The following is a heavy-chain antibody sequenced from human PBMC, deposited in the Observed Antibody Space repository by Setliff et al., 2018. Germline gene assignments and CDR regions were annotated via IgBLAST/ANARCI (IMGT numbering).Heavy chain of an antibody. CDR2: IKQDGSEK. CDR1: GFTFSNYW. Sequence: GSLRLSCAASGFTFSNYWMSWVRQAPGKGLEWVANIKQDGSEKYYVDSVKGRFTISRDNAKNSLYLQMNSLRAEDTAVCYCARDGGEYWGQGTLVTVSS. D-gene: IGHD3-16*01. V-gene: IGHV3-7*01. J-gene: IGHJ4*02. CDR3: ARDGGEY.